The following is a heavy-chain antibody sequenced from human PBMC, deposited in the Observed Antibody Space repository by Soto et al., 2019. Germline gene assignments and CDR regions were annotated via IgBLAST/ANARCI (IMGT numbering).Heavy chain of an antibody. J-gene: IGHJ4*02. CDR1: GFAFSNYG. CDR2: IWYDGSNK. V-gene: IGHV3-33*01. Sequence: QVQLVESGGGVVQPGRSLRLSCATSGFAFSNYGMHWVRQAPGKGLEWVALIWYDGSNKYYADSVKGRFTISRDNSKNSLYLQVNRRRAEDPAVYYCAGGPPGVAGRYYFDYWGEGTLVTVSS. CDR3: AGGPPGVAGRYYFDY. D-gene: IGHD6-6*01.